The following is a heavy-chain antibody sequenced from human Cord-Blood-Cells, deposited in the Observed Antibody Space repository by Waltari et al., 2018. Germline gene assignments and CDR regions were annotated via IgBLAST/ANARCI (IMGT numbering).Heavy chain of an antibody. V-gene: IGHV4-39*01. CDR3: ARRSSSSWFDY. CDR1: GGSIIGSSYY. CDR2: IYYSGST. D-gene: IGHD6-13*01. J-gene: IGHJ4*02. Sequence: QLQLQESGPGLVKPSETLSTTCTDSGGSIIGSSYYWGWFRQTTGKGLEWIGSIYYSGSTYYNPSLKSRVTISVDTSKNQFSLKLSSVTAADTAVYYCARRSSSSWFDYWGQGTLVTVSS.